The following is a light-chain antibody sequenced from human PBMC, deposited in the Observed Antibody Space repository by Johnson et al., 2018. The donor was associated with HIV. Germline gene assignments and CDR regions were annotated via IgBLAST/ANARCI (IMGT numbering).Light chain of an antibody. Sequence: QSVLTQPPSVSAAPGQKVTISCFGSDSNIGNNYVSWYQQLPGTAPKLLIYETNKRPSGIPDRFSGSKSGTSATLGITGLQTGDEADYYCGTWDSSLSTGGNVFGTGTKVTVL. CDR3: GTWDSSLSTGGNV. CDR2: ETN. V-gene: IGLV1-51*02. CDR1: DSNIGNNY. J-gene: IGLJ1*01.